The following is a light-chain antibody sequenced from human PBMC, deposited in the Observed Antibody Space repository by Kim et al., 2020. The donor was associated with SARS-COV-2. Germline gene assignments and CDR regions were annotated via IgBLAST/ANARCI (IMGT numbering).Light chain of an antibody. J-gene: IGLJ2*01. CDR2: YNV. CDR1: SPNVGSNN. Sequence: GQKVTISCSGRSPNVGSNNLSCYYQLPRTAPKLLMHYNVRRPPGIAERFFGSKSGTSATLGITGLQTGDEADYYCGTWDSSLSAGVFGGGTQLTVL. CDR3: GTWDSSLSAGV. V-gene: IGLV1-51*01.